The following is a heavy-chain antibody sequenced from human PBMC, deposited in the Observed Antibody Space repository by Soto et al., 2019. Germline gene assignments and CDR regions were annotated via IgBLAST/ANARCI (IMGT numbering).Heavy chain of an antibody. Sequence: GASVKVSCKASGGTFSSYAISWVRQAPGQGLEWMGGIIPIFGTANYAQKFQGRVTITADESTSTAYMELSSPRSEDTAVYYCARWSEMLQDTAMVTDQWFDPWGQGTLVTVSS. CDR2: IIPIFGTA. D-gene: IGHD5-18*01. V-gene: IGHV1-69*13. J-gene: IGHJ5*02. CDR3: ARWSEMLQDTAMVTDQWFDP. CDR1: GGTFSSYA.